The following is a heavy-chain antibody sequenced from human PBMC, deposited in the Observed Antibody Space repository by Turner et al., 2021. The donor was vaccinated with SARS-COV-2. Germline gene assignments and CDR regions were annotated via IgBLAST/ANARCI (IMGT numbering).Heavy chain of an antibody. D-gene: IGHD6-6*01. Sequence: QVQLVQSGAEVKKPGASVKVSCKASGYTFTGYYMHRVRQAPGQGLEWMGWINPNSGGTNYAQKFQGRVTMTRDTSISTAYMDLSRLRSDDTAVYYCAREGAPVSSSSRVWFDPWGQGTLVTVSS. V-gene: IGHV1-2*02. CDR2: INPNSGGT. CDR3: AREGAPVSSSSRVWFDP. CDR1: GYTFTGYY. J-gene: IGHJ5*02.